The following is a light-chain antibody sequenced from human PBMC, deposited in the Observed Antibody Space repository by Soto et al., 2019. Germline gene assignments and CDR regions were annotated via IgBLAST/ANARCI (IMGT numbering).Light chain of an antibody. CDR1: RDIGSD. V-gene: IGKV1-6*01. CDR3: QQYNSYSPLT. CDR2: AAS. J-gene: IGKJ4*01. Sequence: ATQMTQSPSSLSASVGDRITITCGASRDIGSDLSWYQQKPGKAPTLLIYAASNLQSGVPSRFRGSRSGTEFTPTISSLQPDDFATYYCQQYNSYSPLTFGGGTKVDIK.